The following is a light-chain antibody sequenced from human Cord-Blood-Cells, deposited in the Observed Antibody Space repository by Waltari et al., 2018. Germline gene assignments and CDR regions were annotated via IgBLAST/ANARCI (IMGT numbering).Light chain of an antibody. J-gene: IGKJ2*01. V-gene: IGKV2-28*01. Sequence: DIVMTQSPLSLPVTPGEPASISCRSSQSLLHSNGYNYLDWYLQKPGQSPQLLIYLGSNRASGVPDRFSGSGSGTDFTLKISRVEAGDVGVYYCMQALQTHPYTFGQGTKLEIK. CDR2: LGS. CDR1: QSLLHSNGYNY. CDR3: MQALQTHPYT.